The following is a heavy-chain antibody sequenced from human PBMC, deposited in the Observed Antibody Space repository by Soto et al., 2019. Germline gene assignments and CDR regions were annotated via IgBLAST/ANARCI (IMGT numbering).Heavy chain of an antibody. V-gene: IGHV4-59*01. CDR2: IYYSGST. Sequence: NPSETLSLTCTVSGGSISSYYWSWIRQPPGKGLEWIGYIYYSGSTNYNPSLKSRVTISVDTSKNQFSLKLSSVTAADTAVYYCARDRWENMDVWGKGTTVTVSS. D-gene: IGHD1-26*01. J-gene: IGHJ6*03. CDR1: GGSISSYY. CDR3: ARDRWENMDV.